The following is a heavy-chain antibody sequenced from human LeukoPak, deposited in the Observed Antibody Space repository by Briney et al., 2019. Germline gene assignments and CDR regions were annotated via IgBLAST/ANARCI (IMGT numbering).Heavy chain of an antibody. J-gene: IGHJ4*02. V-gene: IGHV3-30*18. D-gene: IGHD3-9*01. CDR1: GFTFSSYG. Sequence: PGGSLRLSCAASGFTFSSYGMHWVRQAPGKGLEWVAVISYDGSKKYYADSVKGRFTISRDNSKNTLYLQMNSLRAEDTAVYYCAKDGPKTDFDWLLTTPLWWYFDYWGQGTLVTVSS. CDR2: ISYDGSKK. CDR3: AKDGPKTDFDWLLTTPLWWYFDY.